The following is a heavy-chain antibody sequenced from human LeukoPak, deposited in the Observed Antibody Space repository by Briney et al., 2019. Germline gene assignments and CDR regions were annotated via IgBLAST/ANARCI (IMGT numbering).Heavy chain of an antibody. Sequence: PGGSLGLSGAALEFNFSIYSINWARQAPGKGLEWVSSISSRSNNIYYADSVKGRFTISRDNAKNSLYLQMNSLRAEDTAVYYLSKYVMGEFGELSVFDFWGQGTLVTVSS. CDR3: SKYVMGEFGELSVFDF. D-gene: IGHD3-10*01. J-gene: IGHJ4*02. CDR2: ISSRSNNI. CDR1: EFNFSIYS. V-gene: IGHV3-21*01.